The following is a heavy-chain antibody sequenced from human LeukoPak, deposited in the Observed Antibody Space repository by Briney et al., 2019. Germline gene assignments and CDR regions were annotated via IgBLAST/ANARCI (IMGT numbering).Heavy chain of an antibody. J-gene: IGHJ5*02. V-gene: IGHV4-39*07. CDR2: IYYSGST. Sequence: NPSETLSLTCTVSGGSIISISYYWGWIRQPPGKGLEWIGSIYYSGSTYYNPSLKSRVTVSVDTSKNQFSLKLSSVTAADTAVYYCARSARGYSSRDWFDPWGQGTLVTVSS. CDR3: ARSARGYSSRDWFDP. D-gene: IGHD5-18*01. CDR1: GGSIISISYY.